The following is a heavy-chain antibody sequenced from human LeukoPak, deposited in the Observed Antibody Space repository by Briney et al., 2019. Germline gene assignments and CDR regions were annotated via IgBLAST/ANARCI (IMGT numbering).Heavy chain of an antibody. CDR2: ISSSSSYI. J-gene: IGHJ4*02. CDR1: GFGVHTFA. D-gene: IGHD1-1*01. Sequence: GGSLRLSCAVSGFGVHTFAMSWVRLTPGKGLEWLASISSSSSYIYYADSVKGRFTISRDNAKNSLYLQMNSLRAEDTAVYYCARDPELERLPKVTFDYWGQGTLVTVSS. CDR3: ARDPELERLPKVTFDY. V-gene: IGHV3-21*01.